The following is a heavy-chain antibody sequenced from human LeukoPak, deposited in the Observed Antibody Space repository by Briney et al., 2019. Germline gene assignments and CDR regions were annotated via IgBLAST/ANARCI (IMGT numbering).Heavy chain of an antibody. Sequence: GASVKVSCKASGYSFTSSTFSWLRQAPGQGPEWMGRISAYNGDTHFAQKFQGRLTMTTDTSTSTGYMELRSLRSDDTAVYYCAGGVTRSSAEYFRYWGQGTLVTVSP. CDR3: AGGVTRSSAEYFRY. CDR1: GYSFTSST. D-gene: IGHD4-17*01. V-gene: IGHV1-18*01. J-gene: IGHJ1*01. CDR2: ISAYNGDT.